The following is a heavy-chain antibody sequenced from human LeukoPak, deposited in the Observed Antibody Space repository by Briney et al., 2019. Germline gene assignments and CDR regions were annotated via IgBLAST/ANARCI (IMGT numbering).Heavy chain of an antibody. CDR3: ARDLYGDYAYDY. Sequence: GGSLRLSCAASGFTFSNYELRWVRQAPGKGLEWVSYISENGSTTYYADSVKGRFTNSRDNAKNSLYLQMNSLRAEDTALYYCARDLYGDYAYDYWGQGTLVTVSS. V-gene: IGHV3-48*03. D-gene: IGHD4-17*01. CDR1: GFTFSNYE. CDR2: ISENGSTT. J-gene: IGHJ4*02.